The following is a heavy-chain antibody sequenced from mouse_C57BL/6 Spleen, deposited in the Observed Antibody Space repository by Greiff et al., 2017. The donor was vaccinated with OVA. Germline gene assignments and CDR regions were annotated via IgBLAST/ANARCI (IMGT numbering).Heavy chain of an antibody. Sequence: QVHVKQSGAELVRPGASVKLSCKASGYTFTSYGISWVKQRTGQGLEWIGEIYPRSGNTYYNEKFKGKATLTADKSSSTAYMELRSLTSEDSAVYFCARSGADYSNFFFDYWGQGTTLTVSS. CDR2: IYPRSGNT. CDR1: GYTFTSYG. CDR3: ARSGADYSNFFFDY. D-gene: IGHD2-5*01. V-gene: IGHV1-81*01. J-gene: IGHJ2*01.